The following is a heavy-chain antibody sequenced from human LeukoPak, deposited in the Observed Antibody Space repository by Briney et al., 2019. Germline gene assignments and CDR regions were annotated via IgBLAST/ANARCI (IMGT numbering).Heavy chain of an antibody. V-gene: IGHV4-4*02. CDR1: GGSISSIDW. CDR3: ASATHYRIDY. Sequence: SETLSLTCAVSGGSISSIDWWTWVRQPPGQELEWIGEMSHSGGTNYNPSLRSRVTMSVDKSKNQCSLNLSSVTAADTAVYYCASATHYRIDYWGQGALVIVSS. D-gene: IGHD4-11*01. J-gene: IGHJ4*02. CDR2: MSHSGGT.